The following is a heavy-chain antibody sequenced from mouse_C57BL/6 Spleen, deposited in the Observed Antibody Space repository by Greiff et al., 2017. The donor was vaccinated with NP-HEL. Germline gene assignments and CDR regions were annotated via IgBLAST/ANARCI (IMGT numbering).Heavy chain of an antibody. J-gene: IGHJ2*01. D-gene: IGHD1-1*01. CDR1: GYTFTSYW. CDR2: IDPSDSYT. Sequence: VQLQQPGAELVKPGASVKLSCKASGYTFTSYWMQWVKQRPGQGLEWIGEIDPSDSYTNYNQKFKGKATLTVYTSSSTAYMQLSSLTSEDSAVYYCARGGRGDVGDYWGQGTTLTVSS. V-gene: IGHV1-50*01. CDR3: ARGGRGDVGDY.